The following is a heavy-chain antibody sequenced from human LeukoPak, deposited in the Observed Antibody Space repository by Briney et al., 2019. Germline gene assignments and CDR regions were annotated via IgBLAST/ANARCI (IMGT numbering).Heavy chain of an antibody. CDR1: GGFISSGNW. J-gene: IGHJ4*02. Sequence: SGTLSLTCAVSGGFISSGNWWGWFRQPPGKGLEWIGEIHHSVGTNYNPSLKSRVAVSMDKSKNQFSLRVTSVTAADTAMYYCARKGPATIADYWGRRTLVTVSS. CDR2: IHHSVGT. V-gene: IGHV4-4*02. D-gene: IGHD4-11*01. CDR3: ARKGPATIADY.